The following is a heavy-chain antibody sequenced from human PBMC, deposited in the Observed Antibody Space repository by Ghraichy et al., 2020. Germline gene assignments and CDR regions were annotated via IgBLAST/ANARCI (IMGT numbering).Heavy chain of an antibody. CDR2: ITYNSANT. CDR3: AKTHCSGWFYDN. CDR1: GFTFSGYA. V-gene: IGHV3-23*01. Sequence: GGSLRLSCAASGFTFSGYAMSWVRQAPGKGLEWVSTITYNSANTHYADSVKGRFTISRDNYKSTVYLQMSSLRDDDTAVYYCAKTHCSGWFYDNWGKGTRVTVSS. J-gene: IGHJ4*02. D-gene: IGHD6-19*01.